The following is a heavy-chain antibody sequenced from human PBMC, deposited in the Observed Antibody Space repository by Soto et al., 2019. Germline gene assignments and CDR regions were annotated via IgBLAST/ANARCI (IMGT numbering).Heavy chain of an antibody. CDR3: TTDRVDILTGYPPDY. J-gene: IGHJ4*02. D-gene: IGHD3-9*01. Sequence: GGSLRLSCAASGFTFSNAWMSWVRQAPGKGLEWVGRIKSKTDGGTTDYAAPVKGRFTISRDDSKNTLYLQMNSLKTEDTAVYYCTTDRVDILTGYPPDYWGQGTLVTVSS. CDR2: IKSKTDGGTT. V-gene: IGHV3-15*01. CDR1: GFTFSNAW.